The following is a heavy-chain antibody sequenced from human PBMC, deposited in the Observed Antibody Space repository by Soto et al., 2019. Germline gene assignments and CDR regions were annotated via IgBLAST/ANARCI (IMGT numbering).Heavy chain of an antibody. CDR2: IIPILGIA. CDR1: GGTFSSYT. V-gene: IGHV1-69*02. CDR3: AIVGGDSSYYYYGMYV. Sequence: QVQLVQSGAEVKKPGSSVKVSCKASGGTFSSYTLSWVRQAPGQGLEWMGRIIPILGIANYAQKFQGRVTITADKSTSTAYMELSSLRSEDTAVYYCAIVGGDSSYYYYGMYVWGQGATVTVSS. J-gene: IGHJ6*02. D-gene: IGHD4-17*01.